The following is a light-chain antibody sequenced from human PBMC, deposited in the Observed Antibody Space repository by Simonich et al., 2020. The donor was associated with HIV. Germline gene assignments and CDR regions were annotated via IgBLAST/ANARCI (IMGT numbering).Light chain of an antibody. CDR1: FSDVGDYNY. CDR2: DVK. CDR3: SSFRSGTSWV. Sequence: QSALTQPASVSGSPGQSITISCTGTFSDVGDYNYVSWYQHHPGKAPKLITYDVKKRPSGVSNRFSGSKSGNTASLTISGLQAEDEADYYCSSFRSGTSWVFGGGTKLTVL. V-gene: IGLV2-14*03. J-gene: IGLJ3*02.